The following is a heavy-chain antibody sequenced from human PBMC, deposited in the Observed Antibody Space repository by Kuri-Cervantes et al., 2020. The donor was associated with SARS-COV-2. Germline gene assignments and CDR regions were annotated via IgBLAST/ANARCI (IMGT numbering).Heavy chain of an antibody. CDR1: GGSISSYY. D-gene: IGHD6-13*01. J-gene: IGHJ4*02. CDR2: IYYSWST. CDR3: ASTGYSRVGTDDY. Sequence: ESLKISCTVSGGSISSYYWSWIRQPPGKGLEWIGYIYYSWSTNYNPSLKSRVTISVDTSKNQFSLKLSSVTAADTAAYYCASTGYSRVGTDDYWGQGTLVTVSS. V-gene: IGHV4-59*08.